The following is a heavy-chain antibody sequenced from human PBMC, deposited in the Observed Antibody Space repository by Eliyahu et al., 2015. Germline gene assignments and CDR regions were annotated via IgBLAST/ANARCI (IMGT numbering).Heavy chain of an antibody. CDR1: GAXXPXTLPX. Sequence: QVQLQQSGPGLVKPSQTXPPPCPLPGAXXPXTLPXXHRIRQSPSRGLEWLGRTYYRSKWYNDYAVSVKSRITINPDTSKNQFSLQLNSVTPEDTAVYYCARDRFEVAARPSGSGGLDVWGQGTTVTVSS. D-gene: IGHD6-6*01. CDR3: ARDRFEVAARPSGSGGLDV. J-gene: IGHJ6*02. V-gene: IGHV6-1*01. CDR2: TYYRSKWYN.